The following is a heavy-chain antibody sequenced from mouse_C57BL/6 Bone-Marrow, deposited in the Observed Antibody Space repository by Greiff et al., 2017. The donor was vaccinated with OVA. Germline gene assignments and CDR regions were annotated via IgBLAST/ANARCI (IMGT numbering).Heavy chain of an antibody. D-gene: IGHD4-1*01. CDR1: GYTFTSYG. V-gene: IGHV1-81*01. J-gene: IGHJ2*01. Sequence: VQLQQSGAELARPGASVKLSCKASGYTFTSYGISWVKQRTGQGLEWIGEIYPRSGNTYYNEKFKGKATLTADKSSSTAYMELRSLTSEDSAVYVCARDGLNCDAFGYWGHGTTLSVFS. CDR2: IYPRSGNT. CDR3: ARDGLNCDAFGY.